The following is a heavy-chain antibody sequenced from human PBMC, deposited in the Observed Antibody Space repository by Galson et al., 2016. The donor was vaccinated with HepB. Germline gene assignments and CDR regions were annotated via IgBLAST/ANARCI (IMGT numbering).Heavy chain of an antibody. J-gene: IGHJ6*02. CDR1: GFTFSSHS. Sequence: SLRLSCAVSGFTFSSHSMNWVRQAPGKGLEWVSYITTSKSIIYYADSVRGRFTISRDNAKNSLFLQMNSLRDEDTAVYYCARDGTRCWIQPCPGDGMDVWGQGTTVTVSS. D-gene: IGHD5-18*01. V-gene: IGHV3-48*02. CDR3: ARDGTRCWIQPCPGDGMDV. CDR2: ITTSKSII.